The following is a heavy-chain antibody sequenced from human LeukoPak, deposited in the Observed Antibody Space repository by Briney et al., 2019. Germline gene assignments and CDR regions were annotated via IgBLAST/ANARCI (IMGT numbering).Heavy chain of an antibody. J-gene: IGHJ5*02. D-gene: IGHD1-1*01. CDR3: ARDLFRDNWNDVGRFDP. CDR1: GGSISSYY. Sequence: SETLSLTCTVSGGSISSYYWSWIRQPAGKGLEWIGRIYTSGSTNYNPSLKSRVTMSVDTSKNQFSPKLSSVTAADTAVYYCARDLFRDNWNDVGRFDPWGQGTLVTVSS. CDR2: IYTSGST. V-gene: IGHV4-4*07.